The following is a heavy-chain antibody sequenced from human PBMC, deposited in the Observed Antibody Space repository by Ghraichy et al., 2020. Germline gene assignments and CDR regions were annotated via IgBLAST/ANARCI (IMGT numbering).Heavy chain of an antibody. D-gene: IGHD6-19*01. CDR1: GGSISSGSYY. J-gene: IGHJ5*02. CDR3: ARAIKVAGLNWFDP. V-gene: IGHV4-61*02. CDR2: IYTSGST. Sequence: SETLSLTCTVSGGSISSGSYYWSWIRQPAGKGLEWIGRIYTSGSTNYNPSLKSRVTISVDTSKNQFSLKLSSVTAADTAVYYCARAIKVAGLNWFDPWGQGTLVTVSS.